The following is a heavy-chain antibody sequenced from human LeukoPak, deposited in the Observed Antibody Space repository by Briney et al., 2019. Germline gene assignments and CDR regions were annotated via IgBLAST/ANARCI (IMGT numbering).Heavy chain of an antibody. D-gene: IGHD2-8*01. CDR2: IIPMFSTP. Sequence: GASVKVSCKTSGDTFTTYAIIWVRQAPGQGLEWMGGIIPMFSTPNYAQRLQGRVTITADKSTKTAYMELSSLRSEDTAVYYCARAGIPGYCTNVTCSNWLDPWGQGTLVTVSS. CDR1: GDTFTTYA. CDR3: ARAGIPGYCTNVTCSNWLDP. J-gene: IGHJ5*02. V-gene: IGHV1-69*06.